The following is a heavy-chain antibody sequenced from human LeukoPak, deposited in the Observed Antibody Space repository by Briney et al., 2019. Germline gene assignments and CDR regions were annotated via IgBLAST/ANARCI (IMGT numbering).Heavy chain of an antibody. V-gene: IGHV4-39*01. CDR2: IYYSGST. J-gene: IGHJ4*02. D-gene: IGHD4-17*01. CDR1: GGSIRSSYYY. CDR3: ARLNYGDYRGGFDY. Sequence: SETLSLTCTVSGGSIRSSYYYWGWIRQPPGKGLEWIGSIYYSGSTYYNPSLKSRVTISVDTSKNQFSLKLSSVTAADTAVYYCARLNYGDYRGGFDYWGQGTLVTVSS.